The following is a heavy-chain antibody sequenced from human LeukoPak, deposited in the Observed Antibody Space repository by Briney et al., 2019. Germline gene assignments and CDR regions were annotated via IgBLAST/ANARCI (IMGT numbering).Heavy chain of an antibody. CDR2: IIPILGIT. J-gene: IGHJ4*02. D-gene: IGHD5-24*01. V-gene: IGHV1-69*04. Sequence: ASVKVSCKASGGIFSTHAISWVRQAPGQGLECLGRIIPILGITNYPQKFQGRVSITADTSTNTASMELSSLRSEDTAVYYCATSPGHGYNYEGQYYFDYWGQGTLVTVSS. CDR1: GGIFSTHA. CDR3: ATSPGHGYNYEGQYYFDY.